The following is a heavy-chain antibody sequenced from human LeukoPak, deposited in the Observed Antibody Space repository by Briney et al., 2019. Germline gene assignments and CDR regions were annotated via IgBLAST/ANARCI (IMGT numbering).Heavy chain of an antibody. CDR3: ARDGGDAFDI. CDR2: IIPIIGTA. V-gene: IGHV1-69*01. CDR1: GGTFSSYA. D-gene: IGHD3-3*01. Sequence: ASVKVSCKASGGTFSSYAISWVRQAPGQGLEWMGGIIPIIGTANYAQKFQGRVTITADESTSTAYMELSSLRSEDTAVYYCARDGGDAFDIWGQGTMVTVSS. J-gene: IGHJ3*02.